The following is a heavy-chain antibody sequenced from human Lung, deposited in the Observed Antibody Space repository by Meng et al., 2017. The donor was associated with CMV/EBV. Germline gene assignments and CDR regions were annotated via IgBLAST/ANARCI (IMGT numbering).Heavy chain of an antibody. CDR3: AKIGSFTYYYYGMDV. CDR1: GFAFSTYA. J-gene: IGHJ6*02. CDR2: IYSGGVAT. D-gene: IGHD1-26*01. V-gene: IGHV3-23*03. Sequence: ESLKISCAASGFAFSTYAMSWVRQAPGKGLEWVSVIYSGGVATYYADSVKGRFTISRDNSNNTLFLQMDSLGAEDTAVYYCAKIGSFTYYYYGMDVWGPGTXVNGAS.